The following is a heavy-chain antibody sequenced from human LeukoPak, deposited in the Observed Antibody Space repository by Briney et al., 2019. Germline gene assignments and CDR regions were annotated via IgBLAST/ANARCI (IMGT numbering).Heavy chain of an antibody. V-gene: IGHV3-23*01. CDR2: ISGSGGRT. Sequence: GGSLRLSCAASGFTFSSYAVSWVRQAPGKGLEWVSAISGSGGRTYYADSVKGRFTISRDKSKNTLYLQMNSLRAEDTAVYYCAKSVTYYYDDIATWGQGTLVTVSS. CDR3: AKSVTYYYDDIAT. CDR1: GFTFSSYA. D-gene: IGHD3-22*01. J-gene: IGHJ5*02.